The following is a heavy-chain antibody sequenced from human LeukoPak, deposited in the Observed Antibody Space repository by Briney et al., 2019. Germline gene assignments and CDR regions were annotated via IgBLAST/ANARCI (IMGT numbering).Heavy chain of an antibody. J-gene: IGHJ4*02. CDR3: VSFYETY. CDR2: INSDGSWT. Sequence: GGSLRLSCAASGNFWMHWVRQAPGKGLVWVSHINSDGSWTSYADSVKGRFTISKDNAKNTVYLQMNSLRAEDTAVYYCVSFYETYWGRGTLVTVSS. D-gene: IGHD2/OR15-2a*01. V-gene: IGHV3-74*01. CDR1: GNFW.